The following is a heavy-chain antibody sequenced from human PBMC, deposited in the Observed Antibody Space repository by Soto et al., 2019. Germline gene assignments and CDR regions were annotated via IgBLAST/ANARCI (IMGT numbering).Heavy chain of an antibody. CDR3: ATSRVPYSGYEPSGY. Sequence: VQVEEFGGGVVQPGRSLRLSCAASGFTFSTYAMHWVRQAPGKGLEWVAVIWYDGSDYYYADSVKGRFSIFRDNSHNTLYLDMNNLRAEDTAVYYCATSRVPYSGYEPSGYWGQGTLFTVSS. CDR1: GFTFSTYA. J-gene: IGHJ4*02. V-gene: IGHV3-33*01. D-gene: IGHD5-12*01. CDR2: IWYDGSDY.